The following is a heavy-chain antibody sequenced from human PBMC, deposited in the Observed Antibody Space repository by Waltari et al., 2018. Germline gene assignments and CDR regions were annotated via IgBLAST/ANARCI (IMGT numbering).Heavy chain of an antibody. V-gene: IGHV4-34*01. J-gene: IGHJ4*02. D-gene: IGHD6-6*01. CDR2: INHSGIT. CDR3: ARVGAARPRSHFDY. Sequence: QVQLQQWGAGLLKPSETLSLTCAVYGGSFSGYFWSWIRQPPGKGLEWMGEINHSGITNYNPSLKSRVTISVDTSKNQFSLKLSSVTAADTAVYYCARVGAARPRSHFDYWGQGTLVTVSS. CDR1: GGSFSGYF.